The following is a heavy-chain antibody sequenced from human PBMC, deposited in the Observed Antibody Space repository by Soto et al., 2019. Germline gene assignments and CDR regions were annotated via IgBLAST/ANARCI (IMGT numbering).Heavy chain of an antibody. J-gene: IGHJ6*02. Sequence: GASLQVSCEASFYTFASYGICWVRQAPGHGLEWMGWISAYNGNTNYAQKLQGRVTMTTDTSTSTAYMELRSLRSDDTAVYYCARVVGATRVDYSYVMEVWGHGTTVTVS. V-gene: IGHV1-18*01. CDR2: ISAYNGNT. CDR1: FYTFASYG. CDR3: ARVVGATRVDYSYVMEV. D-gene: IGHD1-26*01.